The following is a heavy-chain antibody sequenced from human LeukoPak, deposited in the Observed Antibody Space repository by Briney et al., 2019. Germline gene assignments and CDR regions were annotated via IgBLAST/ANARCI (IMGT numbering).Heavy chain of an antibody. CDR3: AKVVGATTRGYFDY. J-gene: IGHJ4*02. V-gene: IGHV3-23*01. CDR1: GFTFSSYS. CDR2: ISGSGGST. Sequence: GGSLRLSCVASGFTFSSYSMNWIRQAPGKGLEWVSTISGSGGSTYYADSVKGRFTISRDNSKNTLYLQMNSLRAEDTAVYYCAKVVGATTRGYFDYWGQGTLVTVSS. D-gene: IGHD1-26*01.